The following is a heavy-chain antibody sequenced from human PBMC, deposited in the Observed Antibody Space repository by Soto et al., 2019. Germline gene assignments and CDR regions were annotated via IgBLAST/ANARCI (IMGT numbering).Heavy chain of an antibody. D-gene: IGHD2-8*01. CDR3: ARLLYCTTIRCPNFDC. Sequence: GGSLRLSCVASGFTFSNYALTWVRQAPGKGLEWVSVVSGGAGSTYYADSVKGRFAMSRDDSKSTVYLQMNSLRAEDTAIYYCARLLYCTTIRCPNFDCWGQGTLVTVSS. V-gene: IGHV3-23*01. J-gene: IGHJ4*02. CDR2: VSGGAGST. CDR1: GFTFSNYA.